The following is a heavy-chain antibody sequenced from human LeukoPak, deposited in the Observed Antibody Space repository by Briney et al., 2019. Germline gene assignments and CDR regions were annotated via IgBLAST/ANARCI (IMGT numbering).Heavy chain of an antibody. Sequence: ASVKVSCKASGYTFTGYYMHWVRQAPGQGLEWMGWTNPNSGGTNYAQKFQGRVTMTRDTSISTAYMELSRLRSDDTAVYYCARDRSSTVTTGFWFDPWGQGTLATVSS. V-gene: IGHV1-2*02. D-gene: IGHD4-11*01. CDR2: TNPNSGGT. CDR1: GYTFTGYY. J-gene: IGHJ5*02. CDR3: ARDRSSTVTTGFWFDP.